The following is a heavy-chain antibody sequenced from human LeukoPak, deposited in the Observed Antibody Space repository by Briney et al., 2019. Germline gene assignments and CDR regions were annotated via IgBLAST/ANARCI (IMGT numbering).Heavy chain of an antibody. V-gene: IGHV4-59*01. D-gene: IGHD1-26*01. CDR2: IYYSGST. Sequence: SETLSLTCNVSGDSISSYYWSWIRQPPGKGLEWIGYIYYSGSTNYNPSLKSRVTISVDTPKNQFSLKLNSVTAADTAVYYCARDRRYSGSSRGLDYWGQGTPVTVSS. CDR3: ARDRRYSGSSRGLDY. CDR1: GDSISSYY. J-gene: IGHJ4*02.